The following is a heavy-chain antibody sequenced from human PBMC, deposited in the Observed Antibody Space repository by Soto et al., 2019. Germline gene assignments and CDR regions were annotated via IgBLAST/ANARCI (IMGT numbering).Heavy chain of an antibody. CDR3: ARAPIKAVAGTPEYYFDY. J-gene: IGHJ4*02. V-gene: IGHV1-69*13. D-gene: IGHD6-19*01. Sequence: GAPVKVSCKAFGGTFRSYGISWVRQAPGKRPEWMGGIIPIFGTANYAQKFQGRVTITADESTSTAYMELSSLRSEDTAVYYCARAPIKAVAGTPEYYFDYWGQGTLVTVSS. CDR1: GGTFRSYG. CDR2: IIPIFGTA.